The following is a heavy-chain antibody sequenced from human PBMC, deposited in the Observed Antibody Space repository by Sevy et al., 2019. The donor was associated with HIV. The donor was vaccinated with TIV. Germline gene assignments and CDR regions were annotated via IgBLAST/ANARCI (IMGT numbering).Heavy chain of an antibody. J-gene: IGHJ4*02. Sequence: SETLSLTCAVSGGSISSNNWWNWVRQTPGKGLEWIGEIYHSGSTNRNPSLKSRVTISVDKSKNQFSLKLSSVTAADTAVYYCARGVGGYCSSTSCHVDYWGQRTLVTDSS. CDR3: ARGVGGYCSSTSCHVDY. CDR1: GGSISSNNW. D-gene: IGHD2-2*03. V-gene: IGHV4-4*02. CDR2: IYHSGST.